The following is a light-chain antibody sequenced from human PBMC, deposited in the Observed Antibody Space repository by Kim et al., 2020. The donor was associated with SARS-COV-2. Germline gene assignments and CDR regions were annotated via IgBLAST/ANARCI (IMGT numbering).Light chain of an antibody. Sequence: QSALTQFASVSGSPGQSITISCTGTNSDVGSYNLVSWYQQHPGKAPKLMISEVSKRPSGVSDRFSGSKSGNTASLTISGLQAEDEADYYCCSYAGNSNVVFGGGTKLTVL. CDR3: CSYAGNSNVV. CDR1: NSDVGSYNL. CDR2: EVS. V-gene: IGLV2-23*02. J-gene: IGLJ2*01.